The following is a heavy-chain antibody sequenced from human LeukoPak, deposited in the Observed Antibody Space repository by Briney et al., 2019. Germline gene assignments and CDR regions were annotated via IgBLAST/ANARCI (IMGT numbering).Heavy chain of an antibody. V-gene: IGHV3-23*01. J-gene: IGHJ5*02. CDR2: ISGSPGST. CDR1: GFTFSSYS. Sequence: GSLRLSCAASGFTFSSYSMNWVRQAPGKGLEWVSAISGSPGSTYYADSVKGRFTISRDNSKNTLYLQMNSLRAEDTAVYYCAKDYEPLVGVHRWGDWFDPWGQGTLVTVSS. D-gene: IGHD1-26*01. CDR3: AKDYEPLVGVHRWGDWFDP.